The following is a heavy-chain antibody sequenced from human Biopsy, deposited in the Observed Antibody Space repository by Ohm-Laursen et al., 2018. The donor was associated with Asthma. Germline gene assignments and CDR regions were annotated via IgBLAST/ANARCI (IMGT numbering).Heavy chain of an antibody. V-gene: IGHV3-53*01. CDR2: TYSGGTS. Sequence: SLRLSCAASGLTVSRDHMFWVRQAPGKGLEWVSVTYSGGTSDTADSVRGRFTISRDFYKNTLYLQMDSLRAEDTAVYYCARGDSSGWSHYYFDYWGQGTLVTVSS. CDR1: GLTVSRDH. CDR3: ARGDSSGWSHYYFDY. D-gene: IGHD6-19*01. J-gene: IGHJ4*02.